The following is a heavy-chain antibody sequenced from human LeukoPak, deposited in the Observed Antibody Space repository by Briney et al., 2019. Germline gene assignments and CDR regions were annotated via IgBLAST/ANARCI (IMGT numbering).Heavy chain of an antibody. CDR3: ARGCSGGSCPFDY. V-gene: IGHV4-59*01. CDR1: GGSISSYF. J-gene: IGHJ4*02. Sequence: SETLSLTCTVSGGSISSYFWSWIRQPPGKGLEWIGYIYYSGSTNYNPSLKSRVNISVDTSKNLFSLKLSSVTAADTAVYYCARGCSGGSCPFDYWGQGTLVTVSS. CDR2: IYYSGST. D-gene: IGHD2-15*01.